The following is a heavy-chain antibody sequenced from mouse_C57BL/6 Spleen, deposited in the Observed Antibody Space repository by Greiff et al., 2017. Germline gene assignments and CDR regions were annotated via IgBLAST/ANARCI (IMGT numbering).Heavy chain of an antibody. V-gene: IGHV1-81*01. CDR1: GYTFTSYG. CDR3: ARRGDDDPFAC. D-gene: IGHD2-4*01. CDR2: IYPRSGNT. Sequence: VQLQQSGAELARPGASVKLSCKASGYTFTSYGISWVKQRTGQGLEWIGEIYPRSGNTYYNEKFKGKATLTADKSSSTAYMELRSLTSEDSAVYFWARRGDDDPFACWGQGALVSVSA. J-gene: IGHJ3*01.